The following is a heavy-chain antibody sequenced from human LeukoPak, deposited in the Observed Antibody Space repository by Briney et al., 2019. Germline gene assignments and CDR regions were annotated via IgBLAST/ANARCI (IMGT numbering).Heavy chain of an antibody. V-gene: IGHV1-8*01. CDR3: ARVSSSSWYYYYYYVDV. D-gene: IGHD6-13*01. J-gene: IGHJ6*03. CDR1: GYTFTSYD. CDR2: MNPNSGNT. Sequence: ASVKVSCKASGYTFTSYDINWVRQATGQGLEWMGWMNPNSGNTGYAQKFQGRVTMTRNTSISTAYMELSSLRSEDTAVYYCARVSSSSWYYYYYYVDVWGKGTTVTVSS.